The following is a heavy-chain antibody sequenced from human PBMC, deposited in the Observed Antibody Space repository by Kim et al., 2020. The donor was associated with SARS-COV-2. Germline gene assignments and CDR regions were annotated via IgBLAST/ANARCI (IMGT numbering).Heavy chain of an antibody. Sequence: ASVKVSCKASGYTFISYEINWVRQATGQGLEWMGWMDPDSSDTAYAQKFQGRVTLTTKTSINTAYLELNSLTTEDTAIYFCARGRPRTSFYGERDLYYYYGMDVWGQGTTVTVSS. CDR2: MDPDSSDT. CDR1: GYTFISYE. V-gene: IGHV1-8*01. J-gene: IGHJ6*02. CDR3: ARGRPRTSFYGERDLYYYYGMDV. D-gene: IGHD4-17*01.